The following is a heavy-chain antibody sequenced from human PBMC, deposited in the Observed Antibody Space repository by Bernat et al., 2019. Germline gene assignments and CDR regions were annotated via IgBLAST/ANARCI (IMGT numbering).Heavy chain of an antibody. J-gene: IGHJ3*02. CDR2: IWYDGSNQ. CDR3: ARDRGTEVVFGKGGAFDI. V-gene: IGHV3-33*01. Sequence: QVQLVESGGGVVQPGRSLRLSCAASGFTFSSFGMHWVRQAPGKGLEWLAVIWYDGSNQYYADSVKGQFTIYRDNSKNTLYLQMNSLRAEDMAVYYCARDRGTEVVFGKGGAFDIWGQGTTVTVSS. CDR1: GFTFSSFG. D-gene: IGHD3-22*01.